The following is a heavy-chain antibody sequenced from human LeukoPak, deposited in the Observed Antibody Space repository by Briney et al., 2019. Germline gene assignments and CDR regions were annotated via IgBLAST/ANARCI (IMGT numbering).Heavy chain of an antibody. CDR3: ARLQGATIGAKWFDP. J-gene: IGHJ5*02. CDR2: IDWDDHK. V-gene: IGHV2-70*04. D-gene: IGHD4/OR15-4a*01. Sequence: SGPTLVNPTQTLTLTCTFSGFSLTTTGMRVSWIRQPPGKALEWLARIDWDDHKFHSTSLKTRLTISKDTSKNQVVLTMTNMDPVDTATYYCARLQGATIGAKWFDPWGQGTLVTVSS. CDR1: GFSLTTTGMR.